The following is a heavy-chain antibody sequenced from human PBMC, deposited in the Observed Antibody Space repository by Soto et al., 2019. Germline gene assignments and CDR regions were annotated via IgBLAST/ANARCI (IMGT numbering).Heavy chain of an antibody. J-gene: IGHJ4*02. Sequence: PVGSLRLSCASSVFTFSSYAMSCVRQSPGKWLEWVSAISGSGGSTYYADSVKGRFTISRDNSKNTLYLQMNSLRAEDTAVYYCAKDLGYCSGGSSYSTPLDYWGPGPRVNV. V-gene: IGHV3-23*01. D-gene: IGHD2-15*01. CDR1: VFTFSSYA. CDR2: ISGSGGST. CDR3: AKDLGYCSGGSSYSTPLDY.